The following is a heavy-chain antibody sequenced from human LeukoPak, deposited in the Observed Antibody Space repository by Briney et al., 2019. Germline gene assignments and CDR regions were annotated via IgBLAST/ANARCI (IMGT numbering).Heavy chain of an antibody. CDR3: ARYYDFDYYYYYMDV. CDR2: INWNGGST. V-gene: IGHV3-20*04. J-gene: IGHJ6*03. D-gene: IGHD3-3*01. CDR1: GFTFDDYG. Sequence: GGSLRLSCAASGFTFDDYGMSWVRQAPGKGLEWVSGINWNGGSTGYAGSVKGRFTISRDNAKNSLYLQMNSLRAEDTALYYCARYYDFDYYYYYMDVWGKGTTVTVSS.